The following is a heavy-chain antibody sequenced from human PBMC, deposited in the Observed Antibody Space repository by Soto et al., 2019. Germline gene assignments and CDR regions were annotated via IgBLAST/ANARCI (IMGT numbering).Heavy chain of an antibody. CDR3: AKGPGFCRY. Sequence: QVQLQESGPGLVKPSETLSLTCTVSGDSITGSYWNWIRQPPGKGLEWIGNIYYSGTTNYNPSLKSRVTISVDTSKNQFSLRLSSVTAADTAVYYCAKGPGFCRYWGQGTLVTVSS. CDR2: IYYSGTT. CDR1: GDSITGSY. V-gene: IGHV4-59*01. D-gene: IGHD3-3*01. J-gene: IGHJ4*02.